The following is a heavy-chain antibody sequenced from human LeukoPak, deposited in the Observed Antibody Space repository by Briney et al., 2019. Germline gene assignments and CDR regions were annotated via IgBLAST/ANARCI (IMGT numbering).Heavy chain of an antibody. CDR2: ISGSGGST. V-gene: IGHV3-23*01. CDR3: AKHRIVVVPAAMGT. D-gene: IGHD2-2*01. CDR1: GFTFSSYA. Sequence: GGSLRLSCAASGFTFSSYAMSWVRPAPGKGLEWVSAISGSGGSTYYADSVKGRFTISRDNTKNTLYLQMNSLRAEDTAVYYCAKHRIVVVPAAMGTWGQGTLVTVSS. J-gene: IGHJ5*02.